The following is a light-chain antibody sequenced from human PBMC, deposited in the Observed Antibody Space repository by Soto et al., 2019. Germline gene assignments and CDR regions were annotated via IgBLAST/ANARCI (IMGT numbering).Light chain of an antibody. Sequence: DIVLTQSPDSLAVSLGERATINCKSSQNVLYSSAIRTYLAWYQQKAGQPPKLLISWASTRESGVPDRFSGSGSGTDFTLTISSLQTEDVAVYYCHQYYSTPLTFGQGTKVEIK. CDR3: HQYYSTPLT. CDR2: WAS. V-gene: IGKV4-1*01. J-gene: IGKJ1*01. CDR1: QNVLYSSAIRTY.